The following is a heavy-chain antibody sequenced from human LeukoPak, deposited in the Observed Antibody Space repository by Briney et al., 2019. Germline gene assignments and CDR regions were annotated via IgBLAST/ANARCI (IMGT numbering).Heavy chain of an antibody. CDR2: INPNSGGT. Sequence: GASVKVSCKASGYTFTGYYMHWVRQAPGQGLEWMGWINPNSGGTNYAQKFQGRVTMTRDTSISTAYMELRSLRSDDTAVYYCARDSLSTVVLGLGYYGMDVWGQGTTVTVSS. V-gene: IGHV1-2*02. CDR1: GYTFTGYY. CDR3: ARDSLSTVVLGLGYYGMDV. J-gene: IGHJ6*02. D-gene: IGHD4/OR15-4a*01.